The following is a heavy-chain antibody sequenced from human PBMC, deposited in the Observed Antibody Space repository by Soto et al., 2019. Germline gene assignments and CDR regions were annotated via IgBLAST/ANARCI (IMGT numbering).Heavy chain of an antibody. D-gene: IGHD6-6*01. J-gene: IGHJ3*01. CDR2: IYMSGAT. V-gene: IGHV4-4*07. Sequence: QVQLQESGPGLVKPSAPLSLTCTVSGGAISAFYWNWIRQPAGKGLEWIGRIYMSGATNYNPSLKGRVTMSVDTSKRQFSLRLSSVTAADTAMYYCARSPSISSIGTFDFWGLGTMVTVSS. CDR3: ARSPSISSIGTFDF. CDR1: GGAISAFY.